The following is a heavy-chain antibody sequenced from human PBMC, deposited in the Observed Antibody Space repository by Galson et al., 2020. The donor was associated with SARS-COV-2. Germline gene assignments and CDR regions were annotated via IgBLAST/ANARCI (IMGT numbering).Heavy chain of an antibody. V-gene: IGHV3-48*01. CDR2: ISSSSSTI. J-gene: IGHJ4*02. CDR1: GFTFSSYS. D-gene: IGHD3-22*01. Sequence: GGSLRPSCAASGFTFSSYSMNWVRQAPGKGLEWVSYISSSSSTIYYADSVKGRFTISRDNAKNSLYLQMNSLRAEDTAVYYCARDYYDSSGYYWGGYWGQGTLVTVSS. CDR3: ARDYYDSSGYYWGGY.